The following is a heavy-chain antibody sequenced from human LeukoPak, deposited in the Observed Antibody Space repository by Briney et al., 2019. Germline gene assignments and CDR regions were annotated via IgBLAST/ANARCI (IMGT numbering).Heavy chain of an antibody. CDR1: GGSFSGHY. D-gene: IGHD2-21*02. CDR2: INHSGGT. J-gene: IGHJ5*02. CDR3: ARPGDTNWFDP. Sequence: SETLSLTCAVYGGSFSGHYWSWIRQPPGKGLEWIGEINHSGGTNYNPSLKSRVTISVDTSKNQLSLKLSSVTAADTAVYYCARPGDTNWFDPWGQGTLVTVSS. V-gene: IGHV4-34*01.